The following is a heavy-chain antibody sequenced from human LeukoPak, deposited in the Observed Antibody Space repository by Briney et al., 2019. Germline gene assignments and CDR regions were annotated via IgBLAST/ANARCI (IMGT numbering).Heavy chain of an antibody. CDR2: IIPILGIA. Sequence: ASVKVSCKASGGAFSSYAISWVRQAPGQGLEWMGRIIPILGIANYAQKFQGRVTITADKSTSTAYMELSSLRSEDTAVYYCAKTFYTVAVAGTAPFDYWGQGTLVTVSS. J-gene: IGHJ4*02. CDR1: GGAFSSYA. V-gene: IGHV1-69*04. CDR3: AKTFYTVAVAGTAPFDY. D-gene: IGHD6-19*01.